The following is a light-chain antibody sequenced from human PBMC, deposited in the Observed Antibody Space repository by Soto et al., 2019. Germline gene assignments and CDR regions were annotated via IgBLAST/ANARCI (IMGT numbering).Light chain of an antibody. CDR2: EVN. CDR1: SSDVGGYNY. CDR3: SSYTSSSTYV. V-gene: IGLV2-14*01. Sequence: QSVLTQPASVSGSPGQSITISCTGTSSDVGGYNYVSWYQQHPGKAPKLMIYEVNNRPSGVSNRFSGSKSDNTASLTISGLQAEEEADYYCSSYTSSSTYVFGSGTKLTVL. J-gene: IGLJ1*01.